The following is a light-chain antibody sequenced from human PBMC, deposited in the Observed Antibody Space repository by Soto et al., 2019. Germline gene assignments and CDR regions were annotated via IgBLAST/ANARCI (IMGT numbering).Light chain of an antibody. CDR3: QQGYSTPRT. CDR1: QSISSY. V-gene: IGKV1-39*01. CDR2: AAS. Sequence: DIQMTQSPSSLSASVGDRVTITCRASQSISSYLNWYQQKPGKAPKLLIYAASNLQSGVPSRFSGSGSGTDFSLTISSLQPEDFAAYYCQQGYSTPRTFGQGTKLEIK. J-gene: IGKJ2*02.